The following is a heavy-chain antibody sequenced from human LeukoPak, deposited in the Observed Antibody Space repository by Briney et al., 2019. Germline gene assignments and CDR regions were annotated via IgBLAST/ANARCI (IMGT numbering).Heavy chain of an antibody. CDR1: GSAFSYYG. J-gene: IGHJ5*02. D-gene: IGHD1-26*01. Sequence: GGALRLFCAASGSAFSYYGMNWVQRGPGKGLEWVSFIRYDGSNKYYADSVKGRFTISRDNAKNSLYLQLNSLRAEDTAVYYCARSLVVGGTYPYHWGQGTLVSVSS. CDR3: ARSLVVGGTYPYH. V-gene: IGHV3-30*02. CDR2: IRYDGSNK.